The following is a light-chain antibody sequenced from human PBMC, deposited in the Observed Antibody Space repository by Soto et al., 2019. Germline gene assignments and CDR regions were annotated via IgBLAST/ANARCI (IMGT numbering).Light chain of an antibody. CDR2: DAS. CDR1: QSISNY. J-gene: IGKJ4*01. V-gene: IGKV3-11*01. CDR3: QQRSNWPPLT. Sequence: EIVLTQSPATLSLSPGERATLSCRASQSISNYLAWYQQKPGQAPRLLIYDASNRATGIPARFSGSGSATDYTPTISSLQPEDFPVYYCQQRSNWPPLTFGGGTKVEMK.